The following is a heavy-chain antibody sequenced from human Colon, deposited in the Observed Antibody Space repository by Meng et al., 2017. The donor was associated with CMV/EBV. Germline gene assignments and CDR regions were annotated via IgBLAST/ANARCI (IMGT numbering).Heavy chain of an antibody. CDR1: SNTYT. D-gene: IGHD2-21*01. V-gene: IGHV1-69*04. CDR2: YIPMLGIA. CDR3: ARDQGEIATSVQAYWFGP. J-gene: IGHJ5*01. Sequence: SNTYTISWLRQAPGQGLEWVGRYIPMLGIANSAQNFQGRVTLTADKSSGTAFMEVTGLRHEDTAVYYCARDQGEIATSVQAYWFGPWGQGTLVTVSS.